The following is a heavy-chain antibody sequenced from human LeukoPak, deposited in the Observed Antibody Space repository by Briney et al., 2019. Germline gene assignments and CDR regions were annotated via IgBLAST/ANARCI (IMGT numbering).Heavy chain of an antibody. J-gene: IGHJ4*02. Sequence: GGSLRLSCAASGFTFSSFGMNWVRQAPGKGLEWVAVISYDGSNKYYADSVKGRFTISRDNSKNTLYLQMNSLRAEDTAVYYCAKTVGSRFDYWGQGTLVTVSS. D-gene: IGHD4-23*01. CDR2: ISYDGSNK. CDR3: AKTVGSRFDY. CDR1: GFTFSSFG. V-gene: IGHV3-30*18.